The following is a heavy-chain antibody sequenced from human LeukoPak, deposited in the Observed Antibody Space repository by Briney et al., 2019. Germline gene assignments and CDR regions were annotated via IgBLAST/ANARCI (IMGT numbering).Heavy chain of an antibody. D-gene: IGHD4-4*01. CDR1: GGSISSSSYY. CDR3: ARGRGEGMATVTTGLDY. J-gene: IGHJ4*02. Sequence: PSETLSLTCTVSGGSISSSSYYWGWIRQPPGKGLEWIGSIYYSGSTYYNPSLKSRVTISVDTSKNQFSLKLSSVTAADTAVYYCARGRGEGMATVTTGLDYWGQGTLVTVSS. V-gene: IGHV4-39*07. CDR2: IYYSGST.